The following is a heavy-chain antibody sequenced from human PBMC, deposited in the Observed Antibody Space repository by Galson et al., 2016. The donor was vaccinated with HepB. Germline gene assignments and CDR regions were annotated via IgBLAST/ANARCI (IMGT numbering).Heavy chain of an antibody. CDR2: INPNSGGT. D-gene: IGHD2-2*01. Sequence: SVKVSCKASGYTFTGYYMHWVRQAPGQGLEWMGWINPNSGGTNYAQKFQGWVTMTRDTSISTAYMELSRLRSDDTAVYYCARDAYCSSTSCYYYYYGMDVWGQGTTVTVSS. CDR3: ARDAYCSSTSCYYYYYGMDV. J-gene: IGHJ6*02. CDR1: GYTFTGYY. V-gene: IGHV1-2*04.